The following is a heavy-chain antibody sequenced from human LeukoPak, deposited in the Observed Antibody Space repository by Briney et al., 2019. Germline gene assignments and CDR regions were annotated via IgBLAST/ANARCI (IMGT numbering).Heavy chain of an antibody. Sequence: PGGSLRLSRAASGFTFSSYSMNWVRQAPGKGLEWVSYISSSSGTMTYADSVKGRFTISRDNAKNSLSLQMNSLRDEDTAVYYCARDRYYGSGSYELGMDVWGQGTTVTVSS. CDR2: ISSSSGTM. CDR3: ARDRYYGSGSYELGMDV. CDR1: GFTFSSYS. D-gene: IGHD3-10*01. V-gene: IGHV3-48*02. J-gene: IGHJ6*02.